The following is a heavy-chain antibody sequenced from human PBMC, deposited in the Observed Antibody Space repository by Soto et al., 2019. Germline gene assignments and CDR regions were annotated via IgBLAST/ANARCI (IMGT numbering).Heavy chain of an antibody. D-gene: IGHD1-26*01. V-gene: IGHV3-30-3*01. J-gene: IGHJ4*02. Sequence: QVQLVESGGGVVQPGRSLRLSCAASGFTFSSYAMHWVRQAPGKGLEWVAVISYDGSNKYYADSVKGRFTISRDNSKNTLYLQMNSLRAEDTAVYYCARGLGSYSLDYWGQGTLVTVSS. CDR3: ARGLGSYSLDY. CDR1: GFTFSSYA. CDR2: ISYDGSNK.